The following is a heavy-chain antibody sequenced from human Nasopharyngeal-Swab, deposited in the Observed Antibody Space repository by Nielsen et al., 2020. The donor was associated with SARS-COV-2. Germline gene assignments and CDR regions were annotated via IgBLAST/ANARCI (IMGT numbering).Heavy chain of an antibody. J-gene: IGHJ6*03. CDR1: GGSISSSSYY. D-gene: IGHD3-3*01. Sequence: SETLSLTCTVSGGSISSSSYYWGWIRQPPGKGLEWIGSIYYSGSTYYNPSLKSRVTISVDTSKNQFSLKLSSVTAADTAVYYCARAGDFWSGWSANYYMDVWGKGTTVTVSS. V-gene: IGHV4-39*07. CDR2: IYYSGST. CDR3: ARAGDFWSGWSANYYMDV.